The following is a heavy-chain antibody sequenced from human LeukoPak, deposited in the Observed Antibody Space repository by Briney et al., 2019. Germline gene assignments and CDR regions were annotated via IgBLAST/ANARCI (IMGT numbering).Heavy chain of an antibody. CDR1: GFTISDQF. Sequence: GGSLRLACAASGFTISDQFMDWVRQAPGKGLEWVGRTTNKANSYTTEYAASVKGRFTISRDESKNSLLLQMNSLKTEDTAVYYCARRTWVYFDYWGQGTLVTVSS. D-gene: IGHD1-14*01. V-gene: IGHV3-72*01. CDR2: TTNKANSYTT. CDR3: ARRTWVYFDY. J-gene: IGHJ4*02.